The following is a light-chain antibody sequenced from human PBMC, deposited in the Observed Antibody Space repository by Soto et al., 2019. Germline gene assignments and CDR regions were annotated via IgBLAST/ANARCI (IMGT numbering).Light chain of an antibody. CDR2: GAS. Sequence: EIVMTQSPATLSVSPWEIATLSCRSSHSISNNLAWYQQQPGQTPRLLIYGASTTATGIPARFCGSGTGTEFTLTISSLQSEDFAVYYCLHYYEWPRWTFGQGTKVDIK. CDR3: LHYYEWPRWT. V-gene: IGKV3-15*01. CDR1: HSISNN. J-gene: IGKJ1*01.